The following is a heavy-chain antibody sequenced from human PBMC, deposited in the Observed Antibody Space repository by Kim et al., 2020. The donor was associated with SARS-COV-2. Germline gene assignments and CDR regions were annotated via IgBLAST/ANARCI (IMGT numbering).Heavy chain of an antibody. Sequence: GGSLRLSCAASGFTFSSYSMNWVRQAPGKGLEWVSSISSSSSYIYYADSVKGRFTISRDNAKNSLYLQMNSLRAEDTAVYYCARILEAAAGTGFRENYYYYYGMDVWGQGTTVTVSS. V-gene: IGHV3-21*01. CDR3: ARILEAAAGTGFRENYYYYYGMDV. CDR1: GFTFSSYS. CDR2: ISSSSSYI. D-gene: IGHD6-13*01. J-gene: IGHJ6*02.